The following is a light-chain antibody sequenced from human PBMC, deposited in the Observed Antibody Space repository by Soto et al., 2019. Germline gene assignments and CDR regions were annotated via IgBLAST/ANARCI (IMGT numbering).Light chain of an antibody. CDR2: GAS. V-gene: IGKV3-20*01. CDR3: QQFDDSVT. CDR1: QSVSSSY. J-gene: IGKJ5*01. Sequence: EIVLTQSPGTLSLSPGERATLSCRASQSVSSSYLAWYQQKVGQAPRLLIYGASSRATGIPDWFSGSGSGTDFTLTISRLEPEDSAVYYCQQFDDSVTFGQGTRLEIK.